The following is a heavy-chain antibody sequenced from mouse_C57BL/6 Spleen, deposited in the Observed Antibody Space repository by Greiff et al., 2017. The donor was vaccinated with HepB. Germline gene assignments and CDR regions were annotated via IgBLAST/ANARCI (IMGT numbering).Heavy chain of an antibody. D-gene: IGHD2-3*01. CDR2: IEPANGNT. CDR3: ANADGFYDAMDY. CDR1: GFNIKNTY. V-gene: IGHV14-3*01. J-gene: IGHJ4*01. Sequence: VQLQQSVAELVRPGASVKLSCTASGFNIKNTYMHWVKQRPEQGLEWIGRIEPANGNTKYAPKFQGKVTITANTASNTAYLQLSSLTSDDTAIYYCANADGFYDAMDYWGQGTSVTVSS.